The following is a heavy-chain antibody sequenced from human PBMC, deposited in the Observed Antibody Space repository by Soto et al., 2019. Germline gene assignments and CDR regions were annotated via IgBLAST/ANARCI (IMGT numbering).Heavy chain of an antibody. CDR2: IYYSGST. CDR1: GGSISSYY. CDR3: ARMAARARLDY. D-gene: IGHD6-6*01. Sequence: PSETLSLTCTVSGGSISSYYWSWIRQPPGKGLEWIGYIYYSGSTNYNPSLKSRVTISVDTSKNQFSLKLSSVTAADTAVYYCARMAARARLDYWGQGTLVTVSS. J-gene: IGHJ4*02. V-gene: IGHV4-59*08.